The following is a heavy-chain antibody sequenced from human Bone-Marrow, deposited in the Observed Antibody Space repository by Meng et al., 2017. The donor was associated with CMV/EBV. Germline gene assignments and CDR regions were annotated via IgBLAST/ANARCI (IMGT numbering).Heavy chain of an antibody. CDR1: GGTFSNYA. J-gene: IGHJ6*02. Sequence: SVKVSCKASGGTFSNYAISWVRQAPGQGLEWMGGIIPILGIANYAQKFQGRVTITADKSTSTAYMELSSLRSEDTAVYYCARGKGKLERHYYYGMDVWGQGTTVTVSS. D-gene: IGHD1-1*01. CDR2: IIPILGIA. V-gene: IGHV1-69*10. CDR3: ARGKGKLERHYYYGMDV.